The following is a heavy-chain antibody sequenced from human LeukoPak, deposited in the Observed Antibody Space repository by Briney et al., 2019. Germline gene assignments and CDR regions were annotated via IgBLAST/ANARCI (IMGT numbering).Heavy chain of an antibody. CDR2: IYYSGST. V-gene: IGHV4-39*01. J-gene: IGHJ4*02. D-gene: IGHD2-15*01. CDR1: GGSISSSSYY. CDR3: ARQRPQRILMPHRGGVFDY. Sequence: SETLSLTCTVSGGSISSSSYYWGWIRQPPGKGLEWIGSIYYSGSTYYNPSLKSRVTISVDTSKNQFSLKLSSVTAADTAVYYCARQRPQRILMPHRGGVFDYWGQGTLVTVSS.